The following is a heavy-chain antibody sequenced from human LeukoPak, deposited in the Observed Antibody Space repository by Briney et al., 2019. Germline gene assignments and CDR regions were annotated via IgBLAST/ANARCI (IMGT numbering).Heavy chain of an antibody. J-gene: IGHJ6*03. D-gene: IGHD3-22*01. CDR1: GFTFSSYS. V-gene: IGHV3-21*04. Sequence: AGGSLRLSCAASGFTFSSYSMNWVRQAPGKGLEWVSSISSSSSYIYYADSVKGRFTISRDNAKNSLYLQMNSLRAEDTALYHCARVHDRSGYYLYYMDVWGKGTTVTISS. CDR3: ARVHDRSGYYLYYMDV. CDR2: ISSSSSYI.